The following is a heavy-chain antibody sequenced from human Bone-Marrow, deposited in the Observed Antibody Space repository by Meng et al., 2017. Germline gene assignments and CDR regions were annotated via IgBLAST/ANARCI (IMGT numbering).Heavy chain of an antibody. V-gene: IGHV3-48*04. CDR1: GFTFSSYS. CDR2: ISSSGSTI. CDR3: ARDCNDYYGMDV. Sequence: GESLKISCAASGFTFSSYSMNWVRQAPGKGLEWVSYISSSGSTIYYADSVKGRFTISRDNAKNSLYLQMNSLRAEDTAVYYCARDCNDYYGMDVWGQGTTVTVSS. D-gene: IGHD2/OR15-2a*01. J-gene: IGHJ6*02.